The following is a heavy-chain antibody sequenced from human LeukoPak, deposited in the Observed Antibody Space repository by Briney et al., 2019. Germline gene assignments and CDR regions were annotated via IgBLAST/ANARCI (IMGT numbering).Heavy chain of an antibody. Sequence: ASVTVSCKASGYTFTGYYMHWVRQAPGQGLEWMGWINPNSGGTNYAQKFQGRVTMTRDTSISTAYMELSRLRSDDTAVYYCARGLITMVRGVSYPLGYWGQGTLVTVSS. CDR1: GYTFTGYY. D-gene: IGHD3-10*01. CDR3: ARGLITMVRGVSYPLGY. J-gene: IGHJ4*02. CDR2: INPNSGGT. V-gene: IGHV1-2*02.